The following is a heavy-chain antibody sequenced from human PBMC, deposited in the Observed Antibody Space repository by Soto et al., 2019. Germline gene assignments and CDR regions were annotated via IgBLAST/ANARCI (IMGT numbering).Heavy chain of an antibody. D-gene: IGHD2-15*01. V-gene: IGHV3-21*01. Sequence: EVQLVESGGGLVKPGGSLRLSCISSGFTFRTYTMNWVRQAPGKGLEWLSGIRGFSPYTFYAESVRGRFAISRDNAKNSLYLQMNSLRAEDTAVYYCARDRGYDAHDYYYNAMDVWGQGTTVTVSS. J-gene: IGHJ6*02. CDR1: GFTFRTYT. CDR2: IRGFSPYT. CDR3: ARDRGYDAHDYYYNAMDV.